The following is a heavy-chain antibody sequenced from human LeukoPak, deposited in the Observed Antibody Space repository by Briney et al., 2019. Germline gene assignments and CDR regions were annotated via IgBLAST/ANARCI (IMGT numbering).Heavy chain of an antibody. CDR1: GFTFINYA. CDR2: ISGSGGRT. D-gene: IGHD2-2*02. J-gene: IGHJ5*02. Sequence: GGSLRLPCAASGFTFINYAISWIRQAPGRGLEWVSAISGSGGRTYYADSVKGRFTVSKDNSKNTLYLQMESLRDEDTAVYYCAKGGYCSSTSCYNDWFDPWGQGTLVTVSS. CDR3: AKGGYCSSTSCYNDWFDP. V-gene: IGHV3-23*01.